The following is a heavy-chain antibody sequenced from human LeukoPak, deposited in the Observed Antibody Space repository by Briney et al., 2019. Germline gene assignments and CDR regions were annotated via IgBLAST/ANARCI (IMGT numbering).Heavy chain of an antibody. CDR3: ARGKVYANNWFDP. V-gene: IGHV4-34*01. Sequence: SETLSLTCAVYGGSFSGYYWSWIRQPPGKGLEWIGEINHSGSTNYNPSLKSRVTISVDTSKNQFSLKLSSVTAADTAVYYCARGKVYANNWFDPWGQGTLVTVS. CDR2: INHSGST. CDR1: GGSFSGYY. J-gene: IGHJ5*02. D-gene: IGHD5/OR15-5a*01.